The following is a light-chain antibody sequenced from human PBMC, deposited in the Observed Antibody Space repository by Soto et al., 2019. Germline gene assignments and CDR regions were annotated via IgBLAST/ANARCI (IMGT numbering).Light chain of an antibody. V-gene: IGKV1-33*01. CDR3: QKYDNLHLT. Sequence: DIQMPQSHSSLSASVGDRFTITCQASQDISNYLNWYQQKPGKAPKLLIYDASNLETGVPSRFSGSGSGTDFTFTISSLQPEDIATYYCQKYDNLHLTFGGGTKVDIK. J-gene: IGKJ4*01. CDR1: QDISNY. CDR2: DAS.